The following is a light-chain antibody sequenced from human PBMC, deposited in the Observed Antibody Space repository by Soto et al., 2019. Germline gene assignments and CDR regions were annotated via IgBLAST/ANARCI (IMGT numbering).Light chain of an antibody. CDR3: QQYYDTPLT. J-gene: IGKJ4*01. CDR1: QSVLYSSNNKNY. Sequence: DIVMTQSPDSLTVSLGETATINCKSSQSVLYSSNNKNYLAWYQQQPGQPPKLLLYWASTRESGVPDRFSGSGSGTDFTLTITSLQAEDVAVYYCQQYYDTPLTFGGGTKVEIK. V-gene: IGKV4-1*01. CDR2: WAS.